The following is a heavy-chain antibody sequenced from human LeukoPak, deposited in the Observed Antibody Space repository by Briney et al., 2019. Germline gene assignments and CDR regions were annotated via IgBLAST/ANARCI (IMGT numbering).Heavy chain of an antibody. CDR2: IEYSGGT. D-gene: IGHD3-22*01. V-gene: IGHV4-59*01. CDR3: ARVGSRTMIEGAFDI. Sequence: SETLSLTCAVSGGSISNYHWSWFRQPPGTGLEWIGYIEYSGGTTYNSSLKSRVTISVDTSKNQFSLKLSSVTAADTAVYYCARVGSRTMIEGAFDIWGQGTMVTVSS. CDR1: GGSISNYH. J-gene: IGHJ3*02.